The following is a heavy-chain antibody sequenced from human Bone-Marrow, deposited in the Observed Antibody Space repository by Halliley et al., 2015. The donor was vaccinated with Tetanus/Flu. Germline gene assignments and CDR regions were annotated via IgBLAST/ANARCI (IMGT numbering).Heavy chain of an antibody. Sequence: SLRLSCAASGFTFSSYWMSWVRQAPGKGLEWVANINQDGSKKSYADSVKGRFTIPRDNPKNFLYLQMNSLRAEDTAVYYCASHYYYDSSGYSYRGDYWGQGTLVTVSS. CDR2: INQDGSKK. D-gene: IGHD3-22*01. J-gene: IGHJ4*02. CDR3: ASHYYYDSSGYSYRGDY. CDR1: GFTFSSYW. V-gene: IGHV3-7*01.